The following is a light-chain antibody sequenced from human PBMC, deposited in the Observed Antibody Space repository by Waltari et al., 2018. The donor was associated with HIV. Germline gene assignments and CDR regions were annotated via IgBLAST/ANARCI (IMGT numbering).Light chain of an antibody. V-gene: IGLV6-57*04. CDR1: SGSIASNY. CDR2: EDN. J-gene: IGLJ1*01. CDR3: QSYDSYNYV. Sequence: NFMLTQPHSVSESPGKTVTISCTRRSGSIASNYVQWYQQRPGSAPTTVIYEDNERPSGVPDLFSGSINSASNSAALTISGLKTEYEADYYVQSYDSYNYVFGTGTRVIVL.